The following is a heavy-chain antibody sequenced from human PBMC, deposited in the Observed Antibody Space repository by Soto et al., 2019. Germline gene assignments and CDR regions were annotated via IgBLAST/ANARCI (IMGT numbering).Heavy chain of an antibody. J-gene: IGHJ4*01. CDR3: APTRYDYGDDAVGY. D-gene: IGHD4-17*01. CDR2: ISGSSSTT. V-gene: IGHV3-23*01. CDR1: GFTFNKYA. Sequence: EVQLLEYGGGLVKRGESLRLSCVASGFTFNKYAMTWVRQAQGKGLEWVSSISGSSSTTYYADSVKGRFTISRDNSKNTVYLHMNTLSTEDTAVYYCAPTRYDYGDDAVGYWGQGTLVTVSS.